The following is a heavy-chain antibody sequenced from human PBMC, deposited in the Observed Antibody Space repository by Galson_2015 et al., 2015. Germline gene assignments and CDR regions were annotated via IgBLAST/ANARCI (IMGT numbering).Heavy chain of an antibody. V-gene: IGHV3-33*01. CDR2: IWYDGSNK. D-gene: IGHD6-19*01. Sequence: SLRLSCAASGFTFSSYGMHWVRQAPGKGLEWVAFIWYDGSNKYYADSVKGRFTISRDNSRNTLYLQMNSLRAEDTAVYYCARDKKYSGDCIDYWG. J-gene: IGHJ4*01. CDR1: GFTFSSYG. CDR3: ARDKKYSGDCIDY.